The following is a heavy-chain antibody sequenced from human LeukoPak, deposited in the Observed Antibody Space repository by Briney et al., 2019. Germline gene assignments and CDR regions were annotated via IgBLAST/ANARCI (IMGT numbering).Heavy chain of an antibody. CDR2: INSDGSST. CDR1: GFTFSSYW. CDR3: ARDSEVSSGWYPFDY. J-gene: IGHJ4*02. V-gene: IGHV3-74*01. Sequence: GGSLRLSCAASGFTFSSYWMHWVRHAPGKGLVWVSRINSDGSSTSYADSVKGRFTISRDNSKNTLYLQMNSLRAEDTAVYYCARDSEVSSGWYPFDYWGQGTLVTVSS. D-gene: IGHD6-19*01.